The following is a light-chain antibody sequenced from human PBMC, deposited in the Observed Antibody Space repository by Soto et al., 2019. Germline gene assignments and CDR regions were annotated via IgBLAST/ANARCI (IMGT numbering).Light chain of an antibody. J-gene: IGLJ1*01. Sequence: QSVLTQPASVSGSPGQSITISCSGTSSDVGGYNSVSWYQHRPGTAPKLVIYDVRNRPSGVSDRFSGSQSANTASLTISGLRAEDEADYYCCSYTTSTTYVFGTGTKLTVL. CDR1: SSDVGGYNS. CDR3: CSYTTSTTYV. V-gene: IGLV2-14*03. CDR2: DVR.